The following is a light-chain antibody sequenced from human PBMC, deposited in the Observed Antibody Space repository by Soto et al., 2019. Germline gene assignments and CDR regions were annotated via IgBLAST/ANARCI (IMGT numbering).Light chain of an antibody. J-gene: IGLJ1*01. V-gene: IGLV1-44*01. CDR1: SSNIGSNS. CDR2: SDN. CDR3: AVWDDILNGFFV. Sequence: QSVLTQPPSASGTPGQRVTLSCSGSSSNIGSNSVSWYQHLPGTAPKLLMYSDNQRPSGVPDRFSGSKSGTSASLAISGLQSEDEADYYCAVWDDILNGFFVFGTGTKLTVL.